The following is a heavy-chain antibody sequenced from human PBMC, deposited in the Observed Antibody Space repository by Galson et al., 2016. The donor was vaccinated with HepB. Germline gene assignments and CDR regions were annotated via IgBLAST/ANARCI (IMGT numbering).Heavy chain of an antibody. J-gene: IGHJ4*02. CDR2: ISGGGDYK. D-gene: IGHD2-15*01. V-gene: IGHV3-23*01. CDR3: ARIGFDAAGFYFFDY. Sequence: SLRLSCAASGFIFSGYAMTWVRQAPGKGLEWVSSISGGGDYKYYADSVKGRFAISRDNSKSTLYLQMDSLRAEDTAMYYCARIGFDAAGFYFFDYWGQGTLVTVTS. CDR1: GFIFSGYA.